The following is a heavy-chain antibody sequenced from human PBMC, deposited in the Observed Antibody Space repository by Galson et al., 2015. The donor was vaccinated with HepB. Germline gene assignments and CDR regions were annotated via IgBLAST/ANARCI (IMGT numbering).Heavy chain of an antibody. Sequence: CAISGDSVSSNSAAWNWIRQSPSRGLEWLGRTYYRSKWYNDYAVSVKSRITINPDTSKNQFSLQLNSVTPEDTAVYYCAGEQRTYYYGSGNPTFDYWGQGTLVTVSS. D-gene: IGHD3-10*01. V-gene: IGHV6-1*01. CDR3: AGEQRTYYYGSGNPTFDY. CDR1: GDSVSSNSAA. CDR2: TYYRSKWYN. J-gene: IGHJ4*02.